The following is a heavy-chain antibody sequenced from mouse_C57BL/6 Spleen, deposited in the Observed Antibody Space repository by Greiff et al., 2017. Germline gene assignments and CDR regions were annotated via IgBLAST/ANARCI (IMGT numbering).Heavy chain of an antibody. J-gene: IGHJ3*01. Sequence: EVQLVESGGGLVKPGGSLTLSRAASGFTFSDYGMHWVRQAPEKGLAWVPYISSGSSTLSYSDTVQGRFTISRDNAKNTLFLQMTSLRSEDTAMYYCASPYYYGSSQAWFAYWGEGTVVAVSA. V-gene: IGHV5-17*01. CDR3: ASPYYYGSSQAWFAY. D-gene: IGHD1-1*01. CDR2: ISSGSSTL. CDR1: GFTFSDYG.